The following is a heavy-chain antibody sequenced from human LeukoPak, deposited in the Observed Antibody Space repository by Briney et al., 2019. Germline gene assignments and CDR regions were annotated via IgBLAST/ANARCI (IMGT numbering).Heavy chain of an antibody. CDR3: ARCTNGVCYPGWYFDL. CDR2: ISSSSSYI. CDR1: GFTFSSYS. D-gene: IGHD2-8*01. Sequence: GGSLRLSCAASGFTFSSYSMNWVRQAPGKGLEWVSSISSSSSYIYYADSVRGRFTISRDNPKNSLYLQMNSLRAEDTAVYYCARCTNGVCYPGWYFDLWGRGTLVTVSS. V-gene: IGHV3-21*01. J-gene: IGHJ2*01.